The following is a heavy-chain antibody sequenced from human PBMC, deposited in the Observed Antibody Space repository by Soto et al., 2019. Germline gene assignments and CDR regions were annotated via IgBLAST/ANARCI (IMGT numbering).Heavy chain of an antibody. J-gene: IGHJ3*02. Sequence: QVQLQEAGPGLVRPSQTLSLTCTVAGGSMSENDYYWSWLRQSPWQGLQWIGYIYDTWTTSYSPSLTSRVPMSADTSRHQFSLKLTSVTAADTALYFCARGIVRGGFDIWGQGTLVTVSS. D-gene: IGHD3-10*02. CDR1: GGSMSENDYY. CDR2: IYDTWTT. V-gene: IGHV4-30-4*01. CDR3: ARGIVRGGFDI.